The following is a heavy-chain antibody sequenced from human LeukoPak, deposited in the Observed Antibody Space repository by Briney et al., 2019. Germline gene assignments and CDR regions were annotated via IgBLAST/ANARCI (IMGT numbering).Heavy chain of an antibody. Sequence: GGSLRLSCAASGFTFSNAWMNWVRQAPGKGLEWVGRIKSKTDGGTTDYAAPVKGRFTISRDDSKNTLYLQMNSLKTEDTAVYYCTTTYGGNWHYFDYWGQGTLVTVSS. V-gene: IGHV3-15*07. CDR2: IKSKTDGGTT. D-gene: IGHD4-23*01. CDR3: TTTYGGNWHYFDY. CDR1: GFTFSNAW. J-gene: IGHJ4*02.